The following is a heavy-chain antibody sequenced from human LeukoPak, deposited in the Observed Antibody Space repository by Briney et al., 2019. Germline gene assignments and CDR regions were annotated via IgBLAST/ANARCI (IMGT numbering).Heavy chain of an antibody. CDR1: GYTFTNYY. J-gene: IGHJ6*02. V-gene: IGHV1-46*01. CDR2: INPSGGST. CDR3: ARSQGQWLVTGMDV. D-gene: IGHD6-19*01. Sequence: ASVKVSCKASGYTFTNYYIHWVRQAPGQGLEWMGIINPSGGSTNFAQKLQGRVTMTTDTSTSTAYMELRSLRSDDTAVYYCARSQGQWLVTGMDVWGQGTTVTVSS.